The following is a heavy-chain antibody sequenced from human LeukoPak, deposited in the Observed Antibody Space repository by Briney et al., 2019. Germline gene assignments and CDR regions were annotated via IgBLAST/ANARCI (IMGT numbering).Heavy chain of an antibody. CDR3: ATEWSSYGSDLPDYYFYYYMDV. V-gene: IGHV1-69*06. CDR2: IIPIFGTE. J-gene: IGHJ6*03. Sequence: ASVKVSCKASGGTFSSFAISWVRQAPGQGLEWMGRIIPIFGTENYAQKFQGRITITADKSRTTAYMELSSLTSEDTAVYYCATEWSSYGSDLPDYYFYYYMDVWGRGTTVTVSS. CDR1: GGTFSSFA. D-gene: IGHD5-18*01.